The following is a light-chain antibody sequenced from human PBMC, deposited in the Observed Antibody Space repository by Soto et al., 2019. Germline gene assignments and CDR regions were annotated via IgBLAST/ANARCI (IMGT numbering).Light chain of an antibody. CDR3: QQYNNRQTT. J-gene: IGKJ1*01. Sequence: IVMTQFPATLSVSPGERATLSCGASQSVSSNLAWYQQKTGQAHRLPIYGASTRATGIPARFSGSGSGTEFTLTITSLQSEDFAVYYCQQYNNRQTTSGQGTKWIS. CDR1: QSVSSN. CDR2: GAS. V-gene: IGKV3-15*01.